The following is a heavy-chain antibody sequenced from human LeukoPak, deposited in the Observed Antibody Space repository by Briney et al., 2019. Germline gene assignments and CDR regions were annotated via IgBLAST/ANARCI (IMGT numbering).Heavy chain of an antibody. V-gene: IGHV1-3*01. J-gene: IGHJ4*02. CDR1: GYTFTSYA. D-gene: IGHD5-24*01. Sequence: ASVKVSCKASGYTFTSYAMHWVRQAPGQRLEWMGWINAGNGNTKYSQKFQGRVTITRDTSASTAYMELSSLRSEDTAVYYCARGRERSVEMAIIPFDYWGQGTLVTVSS. CDR2: INAGNGNT. CDR3: ARGRERSVEMAIIPFDY.